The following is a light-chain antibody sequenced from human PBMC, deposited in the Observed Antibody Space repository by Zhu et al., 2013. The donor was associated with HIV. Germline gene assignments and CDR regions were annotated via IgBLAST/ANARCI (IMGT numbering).Light chain of an antibody. Sequence: QSALTQPASVSGSPGQSITISCTGTSSDVGSYNLVSWYQQHPGKAPKLMIYEVSKRPSGIPDRFSGSKSGTSATLGITGLQTGDEADYYCGTWDSSLSSYVFGTGTKVTVL. CDR1: SSDVGSYNL. CDR2: EVS. J-gene: IGLJ1*01. CDR3: GTWDSSLSSYV. V-gene: IGLV2-14*02.